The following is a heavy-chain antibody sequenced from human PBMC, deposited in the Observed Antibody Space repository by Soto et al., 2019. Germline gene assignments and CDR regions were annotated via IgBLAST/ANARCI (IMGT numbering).Heavy chain of an antibody. CDR3: VRDGLDYYDTERLYFDN. J-gene: IGHJ4*02. V-gene: IGHV3-21*01. Sequence: PGGSLRLSCAASGFNFITYSLSWVSQAPGKGLEWVASISSSAVYIDYADSVKGRFTISRDNANNSLYLQMNSLRAEDTATYYCVRDGLDYYDTERLYFDNWGQGTLDTVSS. CDR2: ISSSAVYI. CDR1: GFNFITYS. D-gene: IGHD3-22*01.